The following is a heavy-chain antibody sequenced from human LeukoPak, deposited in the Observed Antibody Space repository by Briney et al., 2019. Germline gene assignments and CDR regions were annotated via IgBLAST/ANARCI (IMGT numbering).Heavy chain of an antibody. J-gene: IGHJ4*02. Sequence: SVKVSCKASGGTFISYAISWVRQAPGQGLEWMGGIIPIFGIANYAQRFQGRVTITADESASTAYMELSSLRSEDTAVYYCATKSTTSWGYYDTSGYYYFDYWGQGTLVSVSS. D-gene: IGHD3-22*01. CDR1: GGTFISYA. CDR2: IIPIFGIA. V-gene: IGHV1-69*13. CDR3: ATKSTTSWGYYDTSGYYYFDY.